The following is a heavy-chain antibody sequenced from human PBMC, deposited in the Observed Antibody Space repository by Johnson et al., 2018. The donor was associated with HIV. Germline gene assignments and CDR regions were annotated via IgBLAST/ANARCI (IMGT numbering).Heavy chain of an antibody. J-gene: IGHJ3*02. CDR2: IQYEGSNK. CDR1: GFTFSSYG. CDR3: AKDVNEWVAWIQLWSPAFDI. Sequence: QVQLVESGGGLVQPGRSLRLSCAASGFTFSSYGMHWVRQAPGKGLEWVTFIQYEGSNKYYADSVKGRFTISRDNSKNTLYLQMNSLRAEDTAVYYCAKDVNEWVAWIQLWSPAFDIWGQGTMVTVSS. V-gene: IGHV3-30*02. D-gene: IGHD5-18*01.